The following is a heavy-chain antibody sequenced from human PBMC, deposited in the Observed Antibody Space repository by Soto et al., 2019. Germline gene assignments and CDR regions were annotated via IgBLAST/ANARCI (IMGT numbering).Heavy chain of an antibody. D-gene: IGHD2-21*02. Sequence: SETLSLTCTVSGGSISSYYWSWIRLPPGKGLEWIGYMYNTGSTIYNPSLKSRVTISVDTSKNQFSLKLNSVTAADTAVYYCARDLWGYCGADCYPLDVWGQGTTVTVSS. CDR3: ARDLWGYCGADCYPLDV. CDR2: MYNTGST. V-gene: IGHV4-59*01. CDR1: GGSISSYY. J-gene: IGHJ6*02.